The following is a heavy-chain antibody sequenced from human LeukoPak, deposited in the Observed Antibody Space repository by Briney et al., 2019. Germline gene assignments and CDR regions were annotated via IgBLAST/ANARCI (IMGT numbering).Heavy chain of an antibody. V-gene: IGHV4-39*01. CDR3: ARGRDIYADY. J-gene: IGHJ4*02. CDR1: GGSIRSSYYY. D-gene: IGHD3-16*01. Sequence: PSETLSLTCTVSGGSIRSSYYYWGWIRQPPGKGLEWIGSIYDSGSTYYNPSLKSRVTISVDTSKNQFSLKLNSVTAADTAVYYCARGRDIYADYWGQGTLVTVSS. CDR2: IYDSGST.